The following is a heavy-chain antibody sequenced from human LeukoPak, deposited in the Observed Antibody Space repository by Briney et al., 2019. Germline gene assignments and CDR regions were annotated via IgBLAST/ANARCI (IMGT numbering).Heavy chain of an antibody. CDR1: GGDPITTSGYY. D-gene: IGHD3-3*01. Sequence: SETLSLTCTVSGGDPITTSGYYWGWIRQTPGKGLEWISSIYNSGSAYYNPSLKSRVTISVDTSKNQFSLKLSSVTAADTAVYYCARHFSFGVVTNDDFDYGGLWGQGILVTVSS. CDR2: IYNSGSA. CDR3: ARHFSFGVVTNDDFDYGGL. J-gene: IGHJ4*02. V-gene: IGHV4-39*01.